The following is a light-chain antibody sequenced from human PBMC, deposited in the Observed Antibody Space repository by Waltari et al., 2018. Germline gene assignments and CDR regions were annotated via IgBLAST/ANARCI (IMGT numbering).Light chain of an antibody. J-gene: IGLJ3*02. Sequence: QSALTQPASVSGSPGQSITISCIGTSSAIGAYDYVSWYQQTPGKAPKLLIYDVTKWPSGISNRFSGSKSGNTASLTISGLQTEDEAHYYCSSFTSSTTWVFGGGTKVTVL. CDR3: SSFTSSTTWV. CDR2: DVT. V-gene: IGLV2-14*03. CDR1: SSAIGAYDY.